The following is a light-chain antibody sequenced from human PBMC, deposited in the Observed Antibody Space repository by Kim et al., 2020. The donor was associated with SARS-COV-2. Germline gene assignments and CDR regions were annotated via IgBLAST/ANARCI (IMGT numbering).Light chain of an antibody. CDR3: SSYTSSSTWV. J-gene: IGLJ3*02. CDR2: DVS. Sequence: QSVLTQPPSVSGSPGQSVTISCTGTSSDVGSYNRVSWYQQPPGTAPKLMIYDVSNRPSGVSDRFSGSKSGNTASLTISGLQAEDEADYYCSSYTSSSTWVFGGGTQLTVL. V-gene: IGLV2-18*02. CDR1: SSDVGSYNR.